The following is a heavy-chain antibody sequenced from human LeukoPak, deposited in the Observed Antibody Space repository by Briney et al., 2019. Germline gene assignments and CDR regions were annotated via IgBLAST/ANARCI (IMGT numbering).Heavy chain of an antibody. CDR2: INHSGST. CDR1: GGSFSGYY. CDR3: ARTPAYCSSTSCYIDY. V-gene: IGHV4-34*01. J-gene: IGHJ4*03. Sequence: SETLSLTCAVYGGSFSGYYWRWTRQPPGKGLEWIGEINHSGSTNYNPSLKSRVTISVDTSKTQFSLTLSSVPAAETAVYYCARTPAYCSSTSCYIDYWGQGTLGTVSP. D-gene: IGHD2-2*01.